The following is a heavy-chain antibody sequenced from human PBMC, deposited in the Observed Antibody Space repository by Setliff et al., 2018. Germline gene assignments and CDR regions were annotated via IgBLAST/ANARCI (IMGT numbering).Heavy chain of an antibody. J-gene: IGHJ4*02. V-gene: IGHV4-39*01. Sequence: SETLSLTCTVSGPSITNINYYWGLIRQPPGKGLEWIGSIFYSGRTFYNPSLKSRVTISVDTSKNQFSLTLSSVTAADTAVYYCARLPNYVWGSPVDYWGQGTLVTVSS. CDR1: GPSITNINYY. D-gene: IGHD3-16*01. CDR2: IFYSGRT. CDR3: ARLPNYVWGSPVDY.